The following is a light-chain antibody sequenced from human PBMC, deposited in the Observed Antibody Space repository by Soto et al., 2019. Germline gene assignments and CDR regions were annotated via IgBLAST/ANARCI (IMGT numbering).Light chain of an antibody. CDR1: QSISRY. CDR3: QQNYIPPMYT. J-gene: IGKJ2*01. V-gene: IGKV1-39*01. Sequence: DIQMTQSPSSLSASVGDRVTITCRASQSISRYLNWYQQKPGKAPELLIYAASSLRSGVPSRFSGSGSGTDFTLTISSLQPEDSATYYCQQNYIPPMYTFGQGTKLEIK. CDR2: AAS.